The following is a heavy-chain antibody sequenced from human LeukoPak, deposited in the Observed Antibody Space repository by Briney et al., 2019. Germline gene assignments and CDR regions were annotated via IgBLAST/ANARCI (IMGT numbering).Heavy chain of an antibody. J-gene: IGHJ4*02. Sequence: GASVKVSCKASGYTFTSYGISWVRQAPGQGLEWMGWISAYNGNTNYAQKLQGRVTMTTDTSTSTAYMELRSLRSDDTAVYYCAREGIGDILTGYPHGYFDYWGQGTLVTVSS. D-gene: IGHD3-9*01. CDR2: ISAYNGNT. CDR1: GYTFTSYG. V-gene: IGHV1-18*01. CDR3: AREGIGDILTGYPHGYFDY.